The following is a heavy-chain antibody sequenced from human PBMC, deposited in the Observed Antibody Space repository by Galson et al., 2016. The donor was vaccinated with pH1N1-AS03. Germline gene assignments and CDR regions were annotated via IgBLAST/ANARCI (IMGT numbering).Heavy chain of an antibody. CDR2: VLYTGAT. V-gene: IGHV4-61*08. CDR1: GASVSSGGDYY. J-gene: IGHJ6*02. CDR3: ARDASGLDV. Sequence: LSLTCTVSGASVSSGGDYYWTWIRQPPGKGLEWIGHVLYTGATNYNPSVKGRVTISIDTSNNKFSLRLNSVSASDTAVYYCARDASGLDVWGQGTTVTVS.